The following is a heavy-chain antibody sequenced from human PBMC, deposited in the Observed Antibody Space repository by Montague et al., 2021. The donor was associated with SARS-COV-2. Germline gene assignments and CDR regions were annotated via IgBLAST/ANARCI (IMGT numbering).Heavy chain of an antibody. CDR2: INQSGST. V-gene: IGHV4-34*01. Sequence: SETLSLTCAVYGGSFSGYYWSWIRQPPGKGLERIGEINQSGSTNXNPSLKSRVTLSVDTSKRQFSLKLSSLTAADTAVYYCARVAGGYYHDSSAYFDYWGQGSLVTVSS. J-gene: IGHJ4*02. CDR1: GGSFSGYY. CDR3: ARVAGGYYHDSSAYFDY. D-gene: IGHD3-22*01.